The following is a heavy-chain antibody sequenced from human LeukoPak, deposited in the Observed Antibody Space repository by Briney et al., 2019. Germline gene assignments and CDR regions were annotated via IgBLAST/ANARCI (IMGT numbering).Heavy chain of an antibody. J-gene: IGHJ6*02. Sequence: PGGSLRLSCAASGFTFSNHWMTWVRQAPGKGPEWVANMNQDGSERYYVDSVKGRFTISRDNAKKSLYQQMNSLRLEDTALYYCARANAMDVWGQGTTVTVSS. V-gene: IGHV3-7*04. CDR3: ARANAMDV. CDR1: GFTFSNHW. CDR2: MNQDGSER.